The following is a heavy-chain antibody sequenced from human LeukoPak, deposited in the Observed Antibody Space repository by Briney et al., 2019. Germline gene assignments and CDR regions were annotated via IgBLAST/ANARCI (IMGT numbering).Heavy chain of an antibody. V-gene: IGHV1-2*02. CDR2: INPNSGAT. J-gene: IGHJ4*02. Sequence: GASVKVSCKASGYTFTGYYMHWVRQAPGQGLEWMGWINPNSGATKYAQKFQGRVTMTRDTSTSTAYMELSRLRSDDTAVYYCAKGLDYGDPYDFDYWGQGTLVTVSS. CDR3: AKGLDYGDPYDFDY. CDR1: GYTFTGYY. D-gene: IGHD4-17*01.